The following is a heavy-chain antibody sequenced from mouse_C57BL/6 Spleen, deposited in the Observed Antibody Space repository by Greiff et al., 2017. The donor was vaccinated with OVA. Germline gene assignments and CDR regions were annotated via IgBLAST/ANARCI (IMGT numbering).Heavy chain of an antibody. Sequence: EVKVVESEGGLVQPGSSMKLSCTASGFTFSDYYMAWVRQVPETGLEWVANINYDGSSTYYLDSLKSRFIISGDNAKNILYLQMSSLKSEDTATYYCARDPGYGDEGTYFDYWGQGTTLTVSS. D-gene: IGHD2-13*01. CDR2: INYDGSST. V-gene: IGHV5-16*01. CDR3: ARDPGYGDEGTYFDY. CDR1: GFTFSDYY. J-gene: IGHJ2*01.